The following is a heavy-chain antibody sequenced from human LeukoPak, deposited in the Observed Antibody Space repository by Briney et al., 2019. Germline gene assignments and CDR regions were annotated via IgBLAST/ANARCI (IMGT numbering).Heavy chain of an antibody. D-gene: IGHD3-22*01. V-gene: IGHV1-2*02. CDR3: ARDRSLRYQFDDSSGYFDY. Sequence: ASVKVSCKASGYTFTDYYMHWVRQAPGQGLEWMGWINPNSGGTNYAQKFQGRVTMTRDTSISTAYMELSRLRSDDTAVYYCARDRSLRYQFDDSSGYFDYWGQGTLVTVSS. CDR2: INPNSGGT. CDR1: GYTFTDYY. J-gene: IGHJ4*02.